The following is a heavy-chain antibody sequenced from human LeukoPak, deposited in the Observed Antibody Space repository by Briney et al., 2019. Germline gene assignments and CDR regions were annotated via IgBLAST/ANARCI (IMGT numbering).Heavy chain of an antibody. Sequence: PSGTLSLTCAVSGGSISSSNWWSWVRQPPGKGLEWIGEINHSGNTNYNPSLKSRVTISVDTSKNQFSLKLSSVTAADTAVYYCARGGGSYYMDVWGKGKTVTVSS. CDR2: INHSGNT. D-gene: IGHD1-26*01. CDR3: ARGGGSYYMDV. J-gene: IGHJ6*03. V-gene: IGHV4-4*02. CDR1: GGSISSSNW.